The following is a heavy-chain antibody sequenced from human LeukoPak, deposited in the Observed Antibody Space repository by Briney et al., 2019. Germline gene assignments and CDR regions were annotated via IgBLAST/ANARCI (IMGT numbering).Heavy chain of an antibody. CDR2: IYTSGNT. V-gene: IGHV4-4*07. D-gene: IGHD2-15*01. CDR3: ARVDLRAAFFDY. J-gene: IGHJ4*02. Sequence: SETLSLTCTVPGGSISSYYWTWIRQPAGKGLEWIGRIYTSGNTGYNPSLKSRVTMSVYTSKNQFSLNLSSVTAADTAVYYCARVDLRAAFFDYWGQGTLVTVSS. CDR1: GGSISSYY.